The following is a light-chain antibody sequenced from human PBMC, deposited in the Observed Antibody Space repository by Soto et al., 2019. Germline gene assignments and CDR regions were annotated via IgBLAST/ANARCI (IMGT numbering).Light chain of an antibody. Sequence: QPVLTQPPSVSGAPGQRVTISCTGSSSNIGADYDVHWYQQLPGTAPKLLIYGNSNRPSGVPDRFSGSKSGTSASLAITGLQAEDEGDYYCQSYDSSLSAVVFGGGTKLTVL. V-gene: IGLV1-40*01. CDR3: QSYDSSLSAVV. CDR2: GNS. J-gene: IGLJ3*02. CDR1: SSNIGADYD.